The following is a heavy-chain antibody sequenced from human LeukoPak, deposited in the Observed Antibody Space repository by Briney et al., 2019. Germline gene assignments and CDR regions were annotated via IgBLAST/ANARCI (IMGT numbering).Heavy chain of an antibody. CDR2: TSAYNGDT. CDR1: GYTFTRYG. CDR3: ARGGGYNDY. D-gene: IGHD5-24*01. Sequence: ASVKVSCKASGYTFTRYGITWVRQAPGQGLEWMGWTSAYNGDTNYAQKFRDRVTMTTDTSARTAYMEVRSLTSDDTAVYYCARGGGYNDYWGQGTLVTVSS. J-gene: IGHJ4*02. V-gene: IGHV1-18*01.